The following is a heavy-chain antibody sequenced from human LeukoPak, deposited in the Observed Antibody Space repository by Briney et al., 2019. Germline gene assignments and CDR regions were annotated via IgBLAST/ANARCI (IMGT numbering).Heavy chain of an antibody. V-gene: IGHV3-23*01. J-gene: IGHJ3*02. CDR3: ARDILPSGSRAFDI. CDR1: GFTFSSYA. D-gene: IGHD3-10*01. Sequence: PGGSLRLSCAASGFTFSSYAMSWVRQAPGKGLEWVSGISGSGVNTYYADSVKGRFTVSRDSSKNTVYLQMNSLRAEDTAVYYCARDILPSGSRAFDIWGQGTMVTVSS. CDR2: ISGSGVNT.